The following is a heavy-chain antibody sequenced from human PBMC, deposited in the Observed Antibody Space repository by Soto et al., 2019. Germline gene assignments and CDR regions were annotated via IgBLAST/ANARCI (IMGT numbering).Heavy chain of an antibody. D-gene: IGHD5-18*01. CDR2: IYYSGST. CDR1: GGSISSSSYY. J-gene: IGHJ5*02. Sequence: SETLSLTCTVSGGSISSSSYYWGWIRQPPGKGLEWIGSIYYSGSTYYNPSLKSRVTISVDTSKNQFSLKLSSVTAADTAVYYCARHYRSDTAKLNWFDPWGQGTLVTVSS. CDR3: ARHYRSDTAKLNWFDP. V-gene: IGHV4-39*01.